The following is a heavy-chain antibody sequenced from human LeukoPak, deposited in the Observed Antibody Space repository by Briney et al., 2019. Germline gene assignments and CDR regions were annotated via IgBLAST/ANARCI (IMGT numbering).Heavy chain of an antibody. V-gene: IGHV3-74*01. Sequence: PGGSLRLSCAASGFTFSSYWMHWVRQAPGTGLVWVSRISSDGTNTYYADSVKGRFSISRDNAKNTLYLQMSSLRAEDTAMYYCARVYYYYYMDVWGRGTTVTVSS. CDR2: ISSDGTNT. CDR1: GFTFSSYW. J-gene: IGHJ6*03. CDR3: ARVYYYYYMDV.